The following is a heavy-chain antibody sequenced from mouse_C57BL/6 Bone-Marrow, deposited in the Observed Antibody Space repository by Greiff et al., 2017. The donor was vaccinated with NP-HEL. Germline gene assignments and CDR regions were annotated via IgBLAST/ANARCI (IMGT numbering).Heavy chain of an antibody. Sequence: QVQLQQSGAELARPGASVKLSCKASGYTFTSYGISWVKQRTGQGLEWIGEIYPRSGNTYYNEKFKGKATLNADNSSSTAYMELRSLTSEDSAVYFCARGDYDYAMDYWGQGTSVTVSS. CDR3: ARGDYDYAMDY. V-gene: IGHV1-81*01. CDR2: IYPRSGNT. J-gene: IGHJ4*01. D-gene: IGHD2-4*01. CDR1: GYTFTSYG.